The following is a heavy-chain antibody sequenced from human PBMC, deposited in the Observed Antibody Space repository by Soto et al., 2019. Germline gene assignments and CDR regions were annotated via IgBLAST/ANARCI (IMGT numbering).Heavy chain of an antibody. J-gene: IGHJ4*02. CDR3: SLLNPVIYTFDF. Sequence: HPGGSLRLSCAASGFTFSNYAMNWVRQAPGKGLEWVSGISGSGGSTYYADSVKGRFTISRDNSKNTLYLQMNSLRAEDTAVYYCSLLNPVIYTFDFWGQGTLVTVSS. D-gene: IGHD2-21*01. CDR1: GFTFSNYA. CDR2: ISGSGGST. V-gene: IGHV3-23*01.